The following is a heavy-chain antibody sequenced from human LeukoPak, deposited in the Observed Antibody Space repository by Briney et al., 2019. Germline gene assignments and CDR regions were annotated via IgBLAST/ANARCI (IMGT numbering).Heavy chain of an antibody. CDR3: AREGLTTVTAYYYYGMDV. D-gene: IGHD4-11*01. Sequence: SETLSLTCTVSGGSFSSGSYYWSWIRQPPGKGLKWIGYIYYSGSTNYNPSLKSRVTISVDTSKNQFSLKLSSVTAADTAVYYCAREGLTTVTAYYYYGMDVWGQGTTVTVSS. CDR1: GGSFSSGSYY. V-gene: IGHV4-61*01. J-gene: IGHJ6*02. CDR2: IYYSGST.